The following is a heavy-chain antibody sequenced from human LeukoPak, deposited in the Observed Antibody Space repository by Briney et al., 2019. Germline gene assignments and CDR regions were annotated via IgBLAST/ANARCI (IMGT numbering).Heavy chain of an antibody. CDR3: ARVGQWLVKPWYYFDY. D-gene: IGHD6-19*01. J-gene: IGHJ4*02. V-gene: IGHV3-48*03. CDR2: ISISGSTK. CDR1: GFTFSSFE. Sequence: GGSLRLSCAASGFTFSSFEMNWVRQAPGKGLEWVSYISISGSTKYYADSVKGRFTISRDNAKNSLYLQMNSLRAEDTAVYYCARVGQWLVKPWYYFDYWGQGTLVTVSS.